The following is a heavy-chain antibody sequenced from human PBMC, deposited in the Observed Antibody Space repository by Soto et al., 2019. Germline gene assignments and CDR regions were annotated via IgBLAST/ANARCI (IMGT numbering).Heavy chain of an antibody. Sequence: GESLKISCKGSGYTFTNYWIGWVRQMPGKGLEWMGIIYPGDSDTKYNPSFQGQVTISADKSITTTYLRWTSLKASDTVIYYCAASIFYYGMDVWGQGTTVTVSS. V-gene: IGHV5-51*01. CDR1: GYTFTNYW. CDR2: IYPGDSDT. CDR3: AASIFYYGMDV. J-gene: IGHJ6*02.